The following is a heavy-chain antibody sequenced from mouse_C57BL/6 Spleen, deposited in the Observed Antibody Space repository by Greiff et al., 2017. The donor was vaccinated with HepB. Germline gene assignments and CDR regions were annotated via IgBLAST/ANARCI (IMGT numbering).Heavy chain of an antibody. CDR1: GYTFTSYW. Sequence: VQLQQPGAELVMPGASVKLSCKASGYTFTSYWMHWVKQRPGQGLEWIGEIDPSDSYTNYNQKFKGKSTLTVDKSSSTAYMQLSGLNSADSAVYYCARRGAQALYAMDYWGQGTSVTVSS. D-gene: IGHD3-2*02. J-gene: IGHJ4*01. V-gene: IGHV1-69*01. CDR3: ARRGAQALYAMDY. CDR2: IDPSDSYT.